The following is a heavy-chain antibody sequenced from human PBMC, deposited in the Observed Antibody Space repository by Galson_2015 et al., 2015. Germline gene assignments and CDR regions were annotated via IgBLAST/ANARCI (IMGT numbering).Heavy chain of an antibody. J-gene: IGHJ4*02. D-gene: IGHD3-10*01. CDR1: GGSISSYY. CDR3: AREVTMVRGVSRYFDY. Sequence: VTLSLSCPVAGGSISSYYWRWLRPPPGRGLEWIGYIYYSGSTNYNPSLKSRVTISVDTSKNQFSLKLSSVTAADTAVYYCAREVTMVRGVSRYFDYWGQGTLVTVSS. V-gene: IGHV4-59*12. CDR2: IYYSGST.